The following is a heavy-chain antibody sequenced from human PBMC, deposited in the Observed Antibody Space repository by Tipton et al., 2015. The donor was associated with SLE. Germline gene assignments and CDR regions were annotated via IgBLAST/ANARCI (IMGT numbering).Heavy chain of an antibody. CDR1: GFTFTSFA. D-gene: IGHD3-22*01. CDR3: AKDDSSGYYPGY. V-gene: IGHV3-30*04. CDR2: ISYDGSNK. J-gene: IGHJ4*02. Sequence: SLRLSCAASGFTFTSFAMNWVRQAPGKGLEWVAVISYDGSNKYYADSVKGRFTISRGNSKNTLYLQMNSLRAEDTAVYYCAKDDSSGYYPGYWGQGTLVTVSS.